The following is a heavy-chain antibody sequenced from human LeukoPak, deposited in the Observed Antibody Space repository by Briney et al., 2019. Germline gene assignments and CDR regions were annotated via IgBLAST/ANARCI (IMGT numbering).Heavy chain of an antibody. D-gene: IGHD6-19*01. V-gene: IGHV4-59*08. CDR2: IHDSGTT. Sequence: PSETLSLTCTVSGGSISSYYWSWIRQPPGKGLEWIGYIHDSGTTNQNPSLKSRVTISVDTSRNQFSLKLTSVTAADTAVYYCARHEGRGAVAGTWGQGILVTVSS. CDR1: GGSISSYY. CDR3: ARHEGRGAVAGT. J-gene: IGHJ4*02.